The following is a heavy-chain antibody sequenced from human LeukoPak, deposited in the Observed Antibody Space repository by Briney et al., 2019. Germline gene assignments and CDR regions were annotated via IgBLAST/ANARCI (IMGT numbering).Heavy chain of an antibody. V-gene: IGHV4-59*01. D-gene: IGHD6-19*01. CDR1: GGSISSYY. Sequence: SETLSLTCTVSGGSISSYYWSWIRQPPGKGLEWIGYIYYSESTNYNPSLKSRVTISVDTSKNQFSLKLSSVTAADTAVYYCAGISGWHDDWGQGTLVTVSS. J-gene: IGHJ4*02. CDR3: AGISGWHDD. CDR2: IYYSEST.